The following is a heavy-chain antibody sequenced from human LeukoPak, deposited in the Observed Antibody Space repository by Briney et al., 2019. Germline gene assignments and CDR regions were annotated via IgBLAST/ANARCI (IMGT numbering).Heavy chain of an antibody. V-gene: IGHV6-1*01. J-gene: IGHJ5*02. Sequence: SQTLSLTCAISGDSVSSNSAAWNWIRQSPSRGLEWLGRTYYRSKWYNDYAVSVKSQITINPDTSKNQFSLQLNSVTPEDTAVYYCARDPIAAAARYNWFDPWGQGTLVTVSS. CDR1: GDSVSSNSAA. D-gene: IGHD6-13*01. CDR3: ARDPIAAAARYNWFDP. CDR2: TYYRSKWYN.